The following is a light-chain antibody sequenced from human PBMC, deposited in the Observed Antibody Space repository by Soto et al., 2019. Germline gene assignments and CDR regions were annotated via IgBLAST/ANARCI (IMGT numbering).Light chain of an antibody. V-gene: IGKV1-39*01. CDR2: AAS. Sequence: DIKMTQSPSSLSASVGDRVTITCRASQSIDTYLNWYQQKPGKAPKLLIYAASGLQSGVPSRFSGSGSGTDFALTISSLQPDDLATYYCQQYNRYPITFGQGTRLEIK. J-gene: IGKJ5*01. CDR1: QSIDTY. CDR3: QQYNRYPIT.